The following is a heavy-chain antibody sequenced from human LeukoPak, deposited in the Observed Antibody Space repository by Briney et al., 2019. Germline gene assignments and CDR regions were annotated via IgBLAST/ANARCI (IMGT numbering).Heavy chain of an antibody. D-gene: IGHD3-22*01. V-gene: IGHV1-2*02. CDR3: AREDSSGYDY. J-gene: IGHJ4*02. CDR1: GYTLTGYY. CDR2: INPNSGGT. Sequence: EASVKASCKASGYTLTGYYMHWVRQAPGQGLEWMGWINPNSGGTNYAQNFQGRVTMTRDTSISTAYMEVSRLRSDDTAVYYCAREDSSGYDYWGQGTLVTVSS.